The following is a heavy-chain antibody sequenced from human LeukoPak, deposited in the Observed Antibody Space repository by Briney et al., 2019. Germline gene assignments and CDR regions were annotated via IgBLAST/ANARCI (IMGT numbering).Heavy chain of an antibody. Sequence: SETLSLTCTVSGGSVSSYYWSWIRQPPGKGLEWIGYIYYSGSTNYNPSLKSRVTISVDTSKNQFSLKLSSVTAADTAVYYCARHKTPSYGMDVWGQGTTVTVSS. V-gene: IGHV4-59*08. CDR1: GGSVSSYY. J-gene: IGHJ6*02. CDR2: IYYSGST. CDR3: ARHKTPSYGMDV.